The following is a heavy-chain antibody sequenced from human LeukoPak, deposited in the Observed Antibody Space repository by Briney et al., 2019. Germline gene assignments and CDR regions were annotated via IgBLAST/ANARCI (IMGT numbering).Heavy chain of an antibody. CDR3: ARDLVTMIVADRFDY. J-gene: IGHJ4*02. CDR1: GYSISSGYY. V-gene: IGHV4-38-2*02. D-gene: IGHD3-22*01. Sequence: PSETLSLTCAVSGYSISSGYYWGWIRQPPVKGLEWIGSIYHSGSTYYNPSLKSRVTISVDTSKNQFSLKLSSVTAADTAVYYCARDLVTMIVADRFDYWGQGTLVTVSS. CDR2: IYHSGST.